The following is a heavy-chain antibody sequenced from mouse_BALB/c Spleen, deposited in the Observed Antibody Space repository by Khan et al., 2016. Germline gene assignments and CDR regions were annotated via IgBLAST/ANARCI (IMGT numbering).Heavy chain of an antibody. CDR1: GFTFSSYA. CDR2: ISSGGNT. CDR3: TSGVTTVVDYFDY. Sequence: EVELVESGGGFVKPGGSLKLSCAASGFTFSSYAMSWVRQTPEQGLEGVASISSGGNTFYPDSLKGRYTISRDNARNILYRQMSSLRSEDTAMYYCTSGVTTVVDYFDYWGQGTTLTVSA. J-gene: IGHJ2*01. D-gene: IGHD1-1*01. V-gene: IGHV5-6-5*01.